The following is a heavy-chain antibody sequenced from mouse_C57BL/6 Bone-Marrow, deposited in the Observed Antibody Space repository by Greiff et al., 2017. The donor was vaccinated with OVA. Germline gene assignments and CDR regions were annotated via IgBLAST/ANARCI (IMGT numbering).Heavy chain of an antibody. CDR3: ARGGGSSPRWYFDV. V-gene: IGHV1-82*01. CDR2: IYPGDGDT. Sequence: VQLQQSGPELVKPGASVKISCKASGYAFSSSWMNWVKQRPGKGLEWIGRIYPGDGDTNYNGKFKGKATLTADKSSSTAYMQLSSLTSEDSAVYYCARGGGSSPRWYFDVWGTGTTVTVSS. CDR1: GYAFSSSW. D-gene: IGHD1-1*01. J-gene: IGHJ1*03.